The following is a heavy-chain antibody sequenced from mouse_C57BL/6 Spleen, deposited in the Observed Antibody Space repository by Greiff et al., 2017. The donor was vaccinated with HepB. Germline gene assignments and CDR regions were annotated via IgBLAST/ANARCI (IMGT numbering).Heavy chain of an antibody. CDR1: GYTFTSYW. D-gene: IGHD2-2*01. J-gene: IGHJ3*01. CDR2: IDPSDSYT. CDR3: ARWEYGYDGFAY. Sequence: VQLQQPGAELVMPGASVKLSCKASGYTFTSYWMHWVKQRPGQGLEWIGEIDPSDSYTNYNQKFKGKSTLTVDKSSSTAYMQLSSLTSEDPAVYYCARWEYGYDGFAYWGQGTLVTVSA. V-gene: IGHV1-69*01.